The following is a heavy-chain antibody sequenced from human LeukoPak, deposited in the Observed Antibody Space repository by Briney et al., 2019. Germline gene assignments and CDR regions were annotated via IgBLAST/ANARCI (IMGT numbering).Heavy chain of an antibody. D-gene: IGHD3-22*01. V-gene: IGHV1-18*01. CDR2: ISAYNGNT. CDR3: AREYDSSGYYYFY. CDR1: GGTFSSYT. J-gene: IGHJ4*02. Sequence: APVKVSCKASGGTFSSYTISWVRQAPGQGLEWMGWISAYNGNTNYAQKLQGRVTMTTDTSTSTAYMELRSLRSDDTAVYYCAREYDSSGYYYFYWGQGTLVTVSS.